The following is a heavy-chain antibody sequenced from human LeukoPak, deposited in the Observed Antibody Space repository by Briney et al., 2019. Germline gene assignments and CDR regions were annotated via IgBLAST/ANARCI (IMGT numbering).Heavy chain of an antibody. D-gene: IGHD3-16*01. CDR3: ARDDGVGSYYMDV. Sequence: GASVKVSCKASGYTFTGYYMHWVRLAPGQGLEWMGWINPNSGGTNYAQKFQGRVTMTRDTSISTAYMELSRLRSDDTAVYYCARDDGVGSYYMDVWGKGTTVTVSS. V-gene: IGHV1-2*02. J-gene: IGHJ6*03. CDR2: INPNSGGT. CDR1: GYTFTGYY.